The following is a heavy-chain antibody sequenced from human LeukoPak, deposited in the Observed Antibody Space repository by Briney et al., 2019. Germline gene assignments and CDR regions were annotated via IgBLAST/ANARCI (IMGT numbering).Heavy chain of an antibody. CDR3: ARDRPSSSSNWFDP. J-gene: IGHJ5*02. CDR1: GYTFTSYG. Sequence: ASVKVSCKASGYTFTSYGISWVRQAPGQGLEWIGWISAYNGNTNYAQKLQGRVTMTTDTSTSTAYMELRSLRSDDTAVYYCARDRPSSSSNWFDPWGQGTLVTVSS. V-gene: IGHV1-18*01. D-gene: IGHD6-13*01. CDR2: ISAYNGNT.